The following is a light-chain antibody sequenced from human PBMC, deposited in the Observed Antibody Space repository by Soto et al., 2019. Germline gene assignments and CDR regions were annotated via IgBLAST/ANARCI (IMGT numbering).Light chain of an antibody. CDR3: QQYETWPPRFT. CDR1: QSVSSN. CDR2: GAS. Sequence: EIVLTQIPATLSASPGERVTLSCRASQSVSSNLAWYQQKPGQAPRLLIYGASSRAAGIPARFSASGFATEFTLTISRLQSEDFAVYYCQQYETWPPRFTFGPGTKVDIK. V-gene: IGKV3-15*01. J-gene: IGKJ3*01.